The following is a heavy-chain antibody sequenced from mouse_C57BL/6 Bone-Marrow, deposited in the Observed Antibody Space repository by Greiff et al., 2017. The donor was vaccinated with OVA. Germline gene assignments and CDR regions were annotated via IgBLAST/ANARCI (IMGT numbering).Heavy chain of an antibody. CDR1: GFTFSSYA. J-gene: IGHJ2*01. CDR2: ISDGGSYT. Sequence: DVKLVESGGGLVKPGGSLKLSCAASGFTFSSYAMSWVRQTPEKRLEWVATISDGGSYTYYPDNVKGRFTISRDNAKNNLYLQMSHLKSEDTAMYYCARDRGGTWYFDYWGQGTTLTVSS. V-gene: IGHV5-4*01. CDR3: ARDRGGTWYFDY. D-gene: IGHD4-1*01.